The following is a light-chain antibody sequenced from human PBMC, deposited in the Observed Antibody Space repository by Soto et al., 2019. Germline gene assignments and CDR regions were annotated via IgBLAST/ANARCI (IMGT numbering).Light chain of an antibody. Sequence: GMSQSAATLSVYKGERATLSCRASQSISSNLAWYQQKPGQAPRLLMFRTSSRATGCPARFSGSGSGTEFNLTISSLQSEDFGVYYCQQYNNWPRATFGGGTNVDI. CDR3: QQYNNWPRAT. V-gene: IGKV3-15*01. CDR1: QSISSN. J-gene: IGKJ4*01. CDR2: RTS.